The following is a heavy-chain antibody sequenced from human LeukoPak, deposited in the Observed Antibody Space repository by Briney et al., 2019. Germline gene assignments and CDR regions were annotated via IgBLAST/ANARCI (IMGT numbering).Heavy chain of an antibody. J-gene: IGHJ4*02. CDR1: GRSISSYY. Sequence: SETLSLTCTVSGRSISSYYWSWIRQPAGKGLEWMGRIYTSGSTNSNPSLKSRVTMSVDTSKNQFSLKLSSVTAADTAVYYCARGSIPHYYYDSSGYYSDLPFDYWGQGTLVTVSS. CDR3: ARGSIPHYYYDSSGYYSDLPFDY. V-gene: IGHV4-4*07. D-gene: IGHD3-22*01. CDR2: IYTSGST.